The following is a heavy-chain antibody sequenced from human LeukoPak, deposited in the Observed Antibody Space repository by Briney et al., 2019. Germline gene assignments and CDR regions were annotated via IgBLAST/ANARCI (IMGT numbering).Heavy chain of an antibody. CDR2: INAGNGNT. J-gene: IGHJ3*02. Sequence: ASVKVSCKASGYTFTSYAMHWVRQAPGQRLEWMGWINAGNGNTKYSQKFQGRVTITRDTSASTAYMELSSLRSEDTAVYYCARDRSSGWYGDAFDIWGQGTMVTVPS. V-gene: IGHV1-3*01. CDR3: ARDRSSGWYGDAFDI. D-gene: IGHD6-19*01. CDR1: GYTFTSYA.